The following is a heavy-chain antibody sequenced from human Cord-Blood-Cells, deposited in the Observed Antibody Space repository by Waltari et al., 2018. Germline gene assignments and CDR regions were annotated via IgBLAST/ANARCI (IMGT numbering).Heavy chain of an antibody. CDR2: IIPIFGTT. V-gene: IGHV1-69*01. CDR3: ARGRCSSTSCYTHDAFDI. D-gene: IGHD2-2*02. CDR1: GGTFSSYA. Sequence: QVQLVQSGAEVKKPGSSVKVSCQASGGTFSSYAISRVRQAPGQGLEWMGGIIPIFGTTNYAQKFQGRVTITADESTSTAYMELSSLRSEDTAVYYCARGRCSSTSCYTHDAFDIWGQGTMVTVSS. J-gene: IGHJ3*02.